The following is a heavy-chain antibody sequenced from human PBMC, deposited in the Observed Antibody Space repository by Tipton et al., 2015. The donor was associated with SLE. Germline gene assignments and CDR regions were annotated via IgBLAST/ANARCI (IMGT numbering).Heavy chain of an antibody. Sequence: SLRLSCAASGFTFSSYWMSWVRQAPGKGLEWVSSISSSSSYIYYADSVKGRFTISRDNAKNSLYLQMNSLRAEDTAVYYCATLQGGYYDSSGFLPFDYWGQGTLVTVSS. D-gene: IGHD3-22*01. V-gene: IGHV3-21*01. CDR3: ATLQGGYYDSSGFLPFDY. CDR2: ISSSSSYI. J-gene: IGHJ4*02. CDR1: GFTFSSYW.